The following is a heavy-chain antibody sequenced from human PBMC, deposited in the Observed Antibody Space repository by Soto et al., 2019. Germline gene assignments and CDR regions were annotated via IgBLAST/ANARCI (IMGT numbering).Heavy chain of an antibody. CDR3: ARASNYYGSGSYDPLRAYFDY. CDR2: IYYSGST. V-gene: IGHV4-31*03. J-gene: IGHJ4*02. D-gene: IGHD3-10*01. CDR1: GGSISSGGYY. Sequence: SETLSLTCTVSGGSISSGGYYWSWIRQHPGKGLEWIGYIYYSGSTYYNPSLKSRVTISVDTSKNQFSLKLSSVTAADTAVYYCARASNYYGSGSYDPLRAYFDYWGQGTLVTVSS.